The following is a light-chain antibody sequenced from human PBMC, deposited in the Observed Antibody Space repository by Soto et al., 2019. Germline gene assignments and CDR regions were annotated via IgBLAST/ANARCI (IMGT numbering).Light chain of an antibody. CDR3: QQVNVYPST. V-gene: IGKV1-5*01. CDR1: QSISTW. CDR2: DAS. Sequence: DIQMTQSPSTLSASVGDRVTLTWRASQSISTWLAWYQQTKGKAPNLLIYDASTLHSGVPSRFRGVRSGTDFTLSLSRLQPEDFKTYYCQQVNVYPSTFGGGTKV. J-gene: IGKJ4*01.